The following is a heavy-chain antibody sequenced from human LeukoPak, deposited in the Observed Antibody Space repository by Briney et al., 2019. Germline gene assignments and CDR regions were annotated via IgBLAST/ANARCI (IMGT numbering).Heavy chain of an antibody. CDR1: GFTFSSHW. J-gene: IGHJ4*02. V-gene: IGHV3-74*01. D-gene: IGHD4-17*01. Sequence: GGSLRLSCAASGFTFSSHWMHWVRQAPGKGLVWVSRISTEGSTTGYADSLQGRFTISRDNAKNTVYLQMHSLRAEDTAVYYCVRDRTTVTVFDYWGQGTLVTVSS. CDR3: VRDRTTVTVFDY. CDR2: ISTEGSTT.